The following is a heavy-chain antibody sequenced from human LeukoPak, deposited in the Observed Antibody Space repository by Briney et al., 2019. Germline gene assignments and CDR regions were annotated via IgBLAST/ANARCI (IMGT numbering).Heavy chain of an antibody. CDR1: GGSISRTGYY. D-gene: IGHD3-10*01. CDR2: MYYNGNI. CDR3: ARHADSGFGELAFDY. Sequence: PSETLSLTCTVSGGSISRTGYYWGWIRQPPGKGLEWIGSMYYNGNIFYNPSLKSRVTISVDTAKNQLSLELTSVTDADTSVYYCARHADSGFGELAFDYWGQGTLVTVSS. J-gene: IGHJ4*02. V-gene: IGHV4-39*01.